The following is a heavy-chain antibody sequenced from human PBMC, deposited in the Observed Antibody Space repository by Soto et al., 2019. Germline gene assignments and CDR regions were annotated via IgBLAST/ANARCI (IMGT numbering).Heavy chain of an antibody. V-gene: IGHV5-51*01. CDR1: GYTFSSYW. CDR2: IYPGDSDT. Sequence: GESLKISCEGSGYTFSSYWIAWVRQMPGKGLEWMGIIYPGDSDTRYSPSFQGQVTISADKSISTAYLQWTNLKASDTAVYYCARQEGYYYYMDVWGKGTTVTVSS. CDR3: ARQEGYYYYMDV. J-gene: IGHJ6*03.